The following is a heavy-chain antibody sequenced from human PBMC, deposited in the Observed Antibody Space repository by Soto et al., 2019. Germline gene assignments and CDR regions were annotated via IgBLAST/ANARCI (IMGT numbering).Heavy chain of an antibody. D-gene: IGHD4-17*01. J-gene: IGHJ6*02. Sequence: GGSLRLSCAASGFTFSSSQMNWVRQAPGKGLEWVSYISNNGITTYYADSVKGRFTISRDNAKNSLYLQMNSLRAEDTAVYYCATTLTYWNAMDVWGQGTTVTVLL. CDR1: GFTFSSSQ. CDR3: ATTLTYWNAMDV. CDR2: ISNNGITT. V-gene: IGHV3-48*03.